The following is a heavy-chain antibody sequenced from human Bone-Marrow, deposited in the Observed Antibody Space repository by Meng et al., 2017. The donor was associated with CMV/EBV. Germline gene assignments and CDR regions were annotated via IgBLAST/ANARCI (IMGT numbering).Heavy chain of an antibody. V-gene: IGHV1-69*05. CDR3: ARIGLCSGTTCYTGDYSSRHFAY. CDR2: IIPIFGTA. D-gene: IGHD2-2*02. J-gene: IGHJ4*02. CDR1: GGTFSSYA. Sequence: SVKVSCKTSGGTFSSYAISWVRQAPGQGLEWMGGIIPIFGTANYAQNFQGRVTITTDESRSTAYMDLSSLRSEDTAVYYCARIGLCSGTTCYTGDYSSRHFAYWGQGNLVNVDS.